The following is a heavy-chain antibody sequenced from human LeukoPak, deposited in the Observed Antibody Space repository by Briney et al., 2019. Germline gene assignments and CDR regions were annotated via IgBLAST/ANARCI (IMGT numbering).Heavy chain of an antibody. CDR3: AREYSGYDFFFDY. Sequence: SETLSLTCTVSGYSISSGYYWGWIRQPPGKGLEWIGSIYHSGSTYYNPSLKSRATISVDTSKNQFSLKLSSVTAADTAVYYCAREYSGYDFFFDYWGQGTLVTVSS. CDR2: IYHSGST. D-gene: IGHD5-12*01. J-gene: IGHJ4*02. CDR1: GYSISSGYY. V-gene: IGHV4-38-2*02.